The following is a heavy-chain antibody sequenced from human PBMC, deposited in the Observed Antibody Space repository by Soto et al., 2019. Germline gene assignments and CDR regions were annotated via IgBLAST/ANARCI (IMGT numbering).Heavy chain of an antibody. Sequence: EVQLVESGGGLVQPGGSLRISCAAPGFTLSTGWMHWVRQTPGKRLLWVSRISSDGRSTNYADSVGGRFTVSWDNARNTLYLQMSSLRVEDTAVYYCTSGAAFRGQGILVTVSS. CDR2: ISSDGRST. J-gene: IGHJ4*02. CDR1: GFTLSTGW. V-gene: IGHV3-74*01. CDR3: TSGAAF. D-gene: IGHD6-25*01.